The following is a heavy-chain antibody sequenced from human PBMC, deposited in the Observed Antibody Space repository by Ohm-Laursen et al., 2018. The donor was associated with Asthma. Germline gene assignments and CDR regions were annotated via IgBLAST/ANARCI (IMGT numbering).Heavy chain of an antibody. D-gene: IGHD6-13*01. Sequence: SLRLSCAASGFTFSRSDMHWVRQAPGKGLSWVAATSSDGSYKNYAESVKGRFTISRDNSKNTLYLQMNSLRAEDTAVYYCARDPYYSSSWIYYYYGMDVWGQGTTVTVSS. J-gene: IGHJ6*02. CDR1: GFTFSRSD. CDR2: TSSDGSYK. CDR3: ARDPYYSSSWIYYYYGMDV. V-gene: IGHV3-30*03.